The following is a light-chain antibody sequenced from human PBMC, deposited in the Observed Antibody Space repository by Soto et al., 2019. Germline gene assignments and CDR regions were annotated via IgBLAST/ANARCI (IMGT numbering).Light chain of an antibody. CDR2: GAS. V-gene: IGKV3-15*01. J-gene: IGKJ1*01. CDR1: QSVSSR. Sequence: EIVLTQSPGTLSLSPGERATLSCRASQSVSSRLAWYQQKPGQAPRLLIYGASTRATGIPARFSGSGSGTEFTLTISSLQSEDFAVYYCQQYNNWLWTFGQGTKVDIK. CDR3: QQYNNWLWT.